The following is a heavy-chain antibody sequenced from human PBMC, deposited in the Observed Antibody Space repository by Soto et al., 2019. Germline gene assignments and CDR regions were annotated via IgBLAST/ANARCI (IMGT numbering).Heavy chain of an antibody. CDR1: GYTFSDYY. CDR2: VNANSGGT. CDR3: ARLQIEVAGSN. V-gene: IGHV1-2*02. J-gene: IGHJ4*02. D-gene: IGHD6-19*01. Sequence: ASVKVSCKASGYTFSDYYMHWVRQAPGQGLEWMGWVNANSGGTTYAQKFQGRVTMTRDTSTSTAYMELSRLSSDDTAIYYCARLQIEVAGSNWGQGTLVTVSS.